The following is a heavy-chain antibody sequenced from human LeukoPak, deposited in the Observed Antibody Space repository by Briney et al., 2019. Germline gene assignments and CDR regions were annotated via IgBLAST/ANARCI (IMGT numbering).Heavy chain of an antibody. J-gene: IGHJ4*02. V-gene: IGHV3-33*06. CDR1: GFTFSSYA. D-gene: IGHD1-26*01. CDR2: IWYDGSKK. CDR3: AKDRQVGTFDY. Sequence: TGGSLRLSCAASGFTFSSYAMSWVRQAPGKGLEWVAIIWYDGSKKYYADSVKGRFTISKDDSKDTVYLQMNSLRAEDTAVYYCAKDRQVGTFDYWGQGTLVTVSS.